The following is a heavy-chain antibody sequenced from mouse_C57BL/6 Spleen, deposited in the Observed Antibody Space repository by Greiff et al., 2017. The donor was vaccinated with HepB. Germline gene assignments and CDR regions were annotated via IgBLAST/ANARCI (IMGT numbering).Heavy chain of an antibody. CDR3: AREAPNYSNYDY. D-gene: IGHD2-5*01. Sequence: QVQLQQSGAELVKPGASVKISCKASGYAFSSYWMNWVKQRPGKGLEWIGQIYPGDGDTNYNGKFKGKATLTADKSSSTAYMQRSSLTSEDSAVYFCAREAPNYSNYDYWGQGTTLTVSS. CDR2: IYPGDGDT. J-gene: IGHJ2*01. V-gene: IGHV1-80*01. CDR1: GYAFSSYW.